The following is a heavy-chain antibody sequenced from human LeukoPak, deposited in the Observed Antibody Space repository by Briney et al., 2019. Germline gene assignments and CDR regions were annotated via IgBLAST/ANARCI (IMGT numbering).Heavy chain of an antibody. CDR2: IIPIFGTA. J-gene: IGHJ6*03. D-gene: IGHD6-6*01. CDR3: ATKGSSSSADPYYYYYYMDV. V-gene: IGHV1-69*13. Sequence: SVKVSCKSSGGTFSSYAISWVRHAPGQGLEWMGGIIPIFGTANYAQKFQGRVTITADESTSTAYMELSSLRSEDTAVYYCATKGSSSSADPYYYYYYMDVWGKGTTVTVSS. CDR1: GGTFSSYA.